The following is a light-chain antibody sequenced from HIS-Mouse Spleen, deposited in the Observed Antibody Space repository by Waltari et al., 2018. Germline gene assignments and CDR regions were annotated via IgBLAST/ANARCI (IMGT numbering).Light chain of an antibody. Sequence: DIQLTQSPSFLSASVGDRVTITCRASQGISSYLAWYQQKPGKAPKLLIYAASTLQSGVPSRFSGSVAGTEFTLTNSSLQPEDFATYYCQQHNSYPPTFGQGTKVEIK. CDR3: QQHNSYPPT. CDR1: QGISSY. J-gene: IGKJ1*01. CDR2: AAS. V-gene: IGKV1-9*01.